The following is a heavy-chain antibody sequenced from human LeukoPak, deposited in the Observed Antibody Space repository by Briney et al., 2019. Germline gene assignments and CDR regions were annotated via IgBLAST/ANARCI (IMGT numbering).Heavy chain of an antibody. V-gene: IGHV1-8*01. D-gene: IGHD2-15*01. CDR2: MNPNSGNT. CDR1: GYTFISYD. CDR3: ARVRHCSGGSCYIYFQH. J-gene: IGHJ1*01. Sequence: GASVKVSCKASGYTFISYDINWVRQATGQGLEWMGWMNPNSGNTGYAQKFQGRVTMNRNTSISTAYMELSRLRSDDTAVYYCARVRHCSGGSCYIYFQHWGQGTLVTVSS.